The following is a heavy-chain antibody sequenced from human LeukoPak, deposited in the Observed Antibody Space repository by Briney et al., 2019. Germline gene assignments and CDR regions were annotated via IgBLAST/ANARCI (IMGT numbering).Heavy chain of an antibody. CDR3: AKDHTETSSLNFRNYYYYGMDI. V-gene: IGHV4-34*01. D-gene: IGHD4-11*01. CDR1: GGSFSGYY. CDR2: INHSGST. J-gene: IGHJ6*02. Sequence: SETLSLTCAVYGGSFSGYYWSWIRQPPGKGLEWIGEINHSGSTNYNPSLKSRVTISVDTSKNQFSLKLSSVTAADTAIYYCAKDHTETSSLNFRNYYYYGMDIWGQGTTVIVSS.